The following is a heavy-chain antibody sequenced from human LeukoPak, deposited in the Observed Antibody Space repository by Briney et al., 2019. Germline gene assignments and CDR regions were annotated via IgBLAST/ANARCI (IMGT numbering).Heavy chain of an antibody. CDR1: GFTFSSYW. CDR3: ARRIQGMAPYYFDY. CDR2: INSDGGST. J-gene: IGHJ4*02. D-gene: IGHD5-24*01. Sequence: GGSLRLSCTASGFTFSSYWMHWVRQAPGEGLVRVSRINSDGGSTSYADSVKGRFTISRDNAKNTLYLQMNSLRAEDTAVDYCARRIQGMAPYYFDYWGQGTLVTVSS. V-gene: IGHV3-74*01.